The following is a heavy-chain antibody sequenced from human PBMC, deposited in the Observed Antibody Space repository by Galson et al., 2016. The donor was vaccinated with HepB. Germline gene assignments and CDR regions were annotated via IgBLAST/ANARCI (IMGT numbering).Heavy chain of an antibody. D-gene: IGHD3-10*01. J-gene: IGHJ4*02. CDR2: ITSSSSLI. CDR3: ARVVYGSGSYYRFYDY. CDR1: GFSFTTYY. Sequence: SLRLSCAASGFSFTTYYMDWVRQAPGKGLEWISYITSSSSLIFYADSVKGRFTISRDNARNSLYLQMNILRDEDTAVYYRARVVYGSGSYYRFYDYWGQGTLVTVSS. V-gene: IGHV3-48*02.